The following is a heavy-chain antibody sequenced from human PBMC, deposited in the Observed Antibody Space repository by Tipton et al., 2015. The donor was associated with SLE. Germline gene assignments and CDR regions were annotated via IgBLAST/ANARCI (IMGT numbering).Heavy chain of an antibody. D-gene: IGHD3-9*01. V-gene: IGHV4-59*08. CDR1: GGSISSYY. Sequence: TLSLTCTVSGGSISSYYWSWIRQPPGKGLEWIGYIYYSGGTNYNPSLKSRVTISVDTSKNQFSLKLSSVTAADTAVYYCARQGPYYDILTGYYTPYWYFDLWGRGTLVTVSS. J-gene: IGHJ2*01. CDR2: IYYSGGT. CDR3: ARQGPYYDILTGYYTPYWYFDL.